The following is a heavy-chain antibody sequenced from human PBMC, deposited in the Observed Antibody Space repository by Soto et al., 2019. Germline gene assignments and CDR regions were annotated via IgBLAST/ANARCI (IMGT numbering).Heavy chain of an antibody. CDR2: MKPNSGNT. J-gene: IGHJ4*02. Sequence: GASVKVSCKASGYNFTSYDINWVRQATGQGLEWMGWMKPNSGNTGYAQKFQGRVTMTRNTSISTAYMELSSLRSEDTAVYYCARDMRRGIAARLATGSFDYGGQGTLVTFSS. V-gene: IGHV1-8*01. D-gene: IGHD6-6*01. CDR3: ARDMRRGIAARLATGSFDY. CDR1: GYNFTSYD.